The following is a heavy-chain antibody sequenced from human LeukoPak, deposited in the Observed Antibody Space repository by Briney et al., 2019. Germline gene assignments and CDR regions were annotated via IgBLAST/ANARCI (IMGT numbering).Heavy chain of an antibody. V-gene: IGHV1-24*01. J-gene: IGHJ4*02. CDR1: GHTLTEIS. Sequence: ASVKVSFKVSGHTLTEISMHWVRQAPGKGLEWVGGFDPEDVETTYAQKFQGRVTMTEDTSTDTAYMELSSLRSEDTAVYYCATDRIGGYLDYWGQGTLVTVSP. D-gene: IGHD2-15*01. CDR3: ATDRIGGYLDY. CDR2: FDPEDVET.